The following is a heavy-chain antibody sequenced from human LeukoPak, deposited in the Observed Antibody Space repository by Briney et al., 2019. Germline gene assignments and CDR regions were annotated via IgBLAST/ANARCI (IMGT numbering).Heavy chain of an antibody. CDR3: ARVWGDYDFWSGYPPNWFDP. CDR2: ISAYNGNT. Sequence: ASVKVSCKASGYTFTSYGISWVRQAPGQGLEWMGWISAYNGNTNYAQKLQDRVTMTTDTSTSTAYMELRSLRSDDTAVYYCARVWGDYDFWSGYPPNWFDPWGQGTLVTVSS. V-gene: IGHV1-18*01. J-gene: IGHJ5*02. D-gene: IGHD3-3*01. CDR1: GYTFTSYG.